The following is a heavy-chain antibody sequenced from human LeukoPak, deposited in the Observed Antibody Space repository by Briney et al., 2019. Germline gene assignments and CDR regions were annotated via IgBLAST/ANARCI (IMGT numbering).Heavy chain of an antibody. V-gene: IGHV3-7*01. J-gene: IGHJ1*01. CDR1: RFTFSSYW. D-gene: IGHD1-20*01. CDR3: ARDGGITGTPGYFQH. Sequence: GGSLRLSCAASRFTFSSYWMSWVRQAPGKGLEWVANIKQDGSEKYYVDSVKGRFTISRDNAKNSLYLQMNSLRAEDTAVYYCARDGGITGTPGYFQHWGQGTLVTLSS. CDR2: IKQDGSEK.